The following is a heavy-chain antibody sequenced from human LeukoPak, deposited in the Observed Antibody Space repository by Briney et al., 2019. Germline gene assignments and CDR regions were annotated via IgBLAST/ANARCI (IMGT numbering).Heavy chain of an antibody. CDR2: INPNSGGT. V-gene: IGHV1-2*02. Sequence: ASVKVSCKASGYTFTGYYMHWVRQAPGQGLEWMGWINPNSGGTNYAQKFQGRVTMTRDTSISTAYMELSRLRSDDTAVYYCARLYYYDSSADAFDIWGQGTMVTVSS. D-gene: IGHD3-22*01. CDR1: GYTFTGYY. J-gene: IGHJ3*02. CDR3: ARLYYYDSSADAFDI.